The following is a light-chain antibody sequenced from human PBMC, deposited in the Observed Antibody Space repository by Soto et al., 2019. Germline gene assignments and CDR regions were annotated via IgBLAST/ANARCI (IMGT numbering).Light chain of an antibody. CDR3: QQYNSYSWT. Sequence: GDRVTITCQASHDISDSLNWYQQKPGKAPKLLIYDASTLESGVPSRFSGSRSGTEFTLTISSLQPDDFATYYCQQYNSYSWTFGQGTKVDI. CDR2: DAS. J-gene: IGKJ1*01. CDR1: HDISDS. V-gene: IGKV1-5*01.